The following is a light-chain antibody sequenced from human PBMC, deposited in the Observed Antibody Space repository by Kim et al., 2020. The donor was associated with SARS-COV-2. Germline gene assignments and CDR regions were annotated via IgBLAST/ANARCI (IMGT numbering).Light chain of an antibody. Sequence: SRYHGERATLSCRASQGISSSLAWYQQKPGQAPRVLIYGASAGATGIPDRCSGSGSGTEFTLTISNVQSEDFAVYYCQQYAYWRAFGQGTRLEIK. J-gene: IGKJ5*01. CDR3: QQYAYWRA. V-gene: IGKV3-15*01. CDR2: GAS. CDR1: QGISSS.